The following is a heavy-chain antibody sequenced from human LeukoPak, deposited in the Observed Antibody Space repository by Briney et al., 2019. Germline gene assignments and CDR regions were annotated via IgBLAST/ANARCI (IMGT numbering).Heavy chain of an antibody. V-gene: IGHV1-24*01. CDR1: GYTLTELA. CDR3: APGTYYYVTAVF. CDR2: YEPERGEI. Sequence: PWASVKVSCKVSGYTLTELAMHWVRQAPGKGLEWMGGYEPERGEIIYAQKLQGRVHMTEDTSTETAYMELSSLRSEDTAVYYCAPGTYYYVTAVFWGQGTLVTVSS. D-gene: IGHD3-10*02. J-gene: IGHJ4*02.